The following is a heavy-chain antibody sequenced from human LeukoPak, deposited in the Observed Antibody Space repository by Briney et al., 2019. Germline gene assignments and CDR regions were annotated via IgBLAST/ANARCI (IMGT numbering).Heavy chain of an antibody. J-gene: IGHJ6*03. CDR3: ARGHYYLDV. CDR1: GYSFTNYA. CDR2: IHCNNGGS. V-gene: IGHV1-2*02. Sequence: ASVKVSCKASGYSFTNYAMNWVRQAPGHGLEWMGSIHCNNGGSKSAQTFQGRVTMTRDTSMKAANMELKSLRSDDTAMYFCARGHYYLDVWGKGTTVTVSS.